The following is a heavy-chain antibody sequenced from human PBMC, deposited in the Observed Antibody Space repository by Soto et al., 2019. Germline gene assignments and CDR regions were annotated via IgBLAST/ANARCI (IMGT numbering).Heavy chain of an antibody. CDR3: ARDAFLTGYYSNWFDP. CDR1: GGSFRGYY. Sequence: SETLSFTCAVYGGSFRGYYWSWIRQPPGKGLEWIGEINHSGSTNYNPSLKRRVTISVDTSKNQFSLKLSSVTAADTAVYYCARDAFLTGYYSNWFDPWGQGTLVTVSS. CDR2: INHSGST. V-gene: IGHV4-34*01. D-gene: IGHD3-9*01. J-gene: IGHJ5*02.